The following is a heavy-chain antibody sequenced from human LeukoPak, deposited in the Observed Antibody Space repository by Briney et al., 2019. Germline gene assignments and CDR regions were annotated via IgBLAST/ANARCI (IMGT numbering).Heavy chain of an antibody. CDR1: GFTFSSYA. J-gene: IGHJ5*02. CDR3: AKGGVYSGYAFDP. V-gene: IGHV3-23*01. Sequence: GGSLRLSCAASGFTFSSYAMSWVRQAPGKGLAWVSAISSSGDVTKYADSAKSRFTISRDNSKNTVYLQMSSLRAEDTAVYYCAKGGVYSGYAFDPWGQGTLVTVSS. D-gene: IGHD5-12*01. CDR2: ISSSGDVT.